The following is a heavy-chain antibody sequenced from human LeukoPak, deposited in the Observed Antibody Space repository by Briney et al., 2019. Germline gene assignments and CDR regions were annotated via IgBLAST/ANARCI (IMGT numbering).Heavy chain of an antibody. J-gene: IGHJ5*02. D-gene: IGHD2-15*01. V-gene: IGHV1-8*01. Sequence: ASVKVSCKASGYTFTSYDINWVRQATGQGLEWMGWMNPNSGNTGYAQKFQGRVTMTRNTSISTAYMELSSLRSEDTAVYYCARESVLGYCSGGSCYWGQPSPPFDPWGQGTLVTVSS. CDR3: ARESVLGYCSGGSCYWGQPSPPFDP. CDR2: MNPNSGNT. CDR1: GYTFTSYD.